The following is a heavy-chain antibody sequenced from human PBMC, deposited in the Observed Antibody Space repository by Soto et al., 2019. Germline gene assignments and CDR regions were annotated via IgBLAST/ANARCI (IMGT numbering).Heavy chain of an antibody. V-gene: IGHV4-30-2*01. Sequence: SETLSLTCAVSGGSIDSGAFSFSWIQQPPGKGLEWIGYVTHSGTAYSIPSLNGRLTLSVDSSQTQFSLKLTSVTAADSAFYYCARIHWAQSSFDYWGRGILVTVSS. D-gene: IGHD6-19*01. CDR3: ARIHWAQSSFDY. J-gene: IGHJ4*02. CDR1: GGSIDSGAFS. CDR2: VTHSGTA.